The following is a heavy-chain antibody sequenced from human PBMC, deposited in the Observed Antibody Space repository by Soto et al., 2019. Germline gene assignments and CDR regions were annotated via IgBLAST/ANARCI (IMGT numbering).Heavy chain of an antibody. CDR2: ISANNGNT. CDR3: ARGYCSGGSCYGPYYFDY. CDR1: GYTFTTFG. D-gene: IGHD2-15*01. J-gene: IGHJ4*02. V-gene: IGHV1-18*01. Sequence: ASVKVSCKASGYTFTTFGISWVRQAPGQGLEWVGWISANNGNTKYSQKFQGRVSLTTETSTSTAYMELSSLRSEDTAVYYCARGYCSGGSCYGPYYFDYWGQGTLVTVSS.